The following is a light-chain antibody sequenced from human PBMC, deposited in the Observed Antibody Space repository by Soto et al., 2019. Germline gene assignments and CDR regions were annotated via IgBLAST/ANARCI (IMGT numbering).Light chain of an antibody. CDR1: QSISSW. J-gene: IGKJ2*01. Sequence: DIQMTQSPSTLSASVGDRVTITCRASQSISSWLAWYLQKPGKAPKLLIYKASTLQDGVPSRFSGSGSGTEFTLTISSLQPDDFTTYYCQQYSSYSPYTFGQGTKLEIK. V-gene: IGKV1-5*03. CDR2: KAS. CDR3: QQYSSYSPYT.